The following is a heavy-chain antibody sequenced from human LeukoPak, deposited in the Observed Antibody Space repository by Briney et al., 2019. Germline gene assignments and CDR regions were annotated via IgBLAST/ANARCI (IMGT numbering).Heavy chain of an antibody. CDR2: IYYSGST. D-gene: IGHD3-10*01. CDR3: ASVGPYYGSGSIDY. CDR1: GGSISSYY. J-gene: IGHJ4*02. Sequence: PSETLSLTCTVSGGSISSYYWSWIRQPPGKGLEWIGYIYYSGSTNYNPSLKSRVTISVDTSKNQFSLKLSSVTAADTAVYYCASVGPYYGSGSIDYWGQGTLVTVSS. V-gene: IGHV4-59*01.